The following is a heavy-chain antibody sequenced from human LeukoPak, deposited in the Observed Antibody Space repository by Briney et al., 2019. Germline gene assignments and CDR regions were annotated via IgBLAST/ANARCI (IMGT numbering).Heavy chain of an antibody. Sequence: SVNVSCKASGGTFSSYAISWVRQAPGQGLEWMGGIIPIFGTANYAQKFQGRVTITADESTSTAYMELSSLRSEDTAVYYCARDSTGYSSSWAFDYWGQGTLVAVSS. CDR2: IIPIFGTA. CDR1: GGTFSSYA. CDR3: ARDSTGYSSSWAFDY. J-gene: IGHJ4*02. D-gene: IGHD6-13*01. V-gene: IGHV1-69*13.